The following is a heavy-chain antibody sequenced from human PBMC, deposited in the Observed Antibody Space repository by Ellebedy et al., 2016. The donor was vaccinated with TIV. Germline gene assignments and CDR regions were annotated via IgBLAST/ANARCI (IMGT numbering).Heavy chain of an antibody. CDR1: GFSFDAYA. V-gene: IGHV3-9*01. CDR2: INWNSGHI. D-gene: IGHD3-22*01. CDR3: AKDRSSSGYSMYYFDS. Sequence: GGSLRLSXVPSGFSFDAYAMHWVRQAAGKGLEWVSSINWNSGHIDYADSVKGRFTISRDNAKNSLYLQMNSLRPEDTALYYCAKDRSSSGYSMYYFDSWGQGTPVSVSS. J-gene: IGHJ4*02.